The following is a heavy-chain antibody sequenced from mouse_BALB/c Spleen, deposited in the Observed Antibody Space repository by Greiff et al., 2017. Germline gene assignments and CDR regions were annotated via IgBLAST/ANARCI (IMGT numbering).Heavy chain of an antibody. CDR1: GFNIKDYY. V-gene: IGHV14-1*02. CDR3: ASPYGNHFAY. Sequence: VQLQQSGAELVRPGALVKLSCKASGFNIKDYYMQWVKQRPEQGLEWIGWIDPENGNTIYDPKFQGKASITADTSSNTAYLQLSSLTSEDTAVYYCASPYGNHFAYWGQGTLVTVSA. CDR2: IDPENGNT. D-gene: IGHD2-1*01. J-gene: IGHJ3*01.